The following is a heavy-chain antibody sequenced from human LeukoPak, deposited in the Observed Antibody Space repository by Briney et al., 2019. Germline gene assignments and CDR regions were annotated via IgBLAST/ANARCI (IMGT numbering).Heavy chain of an antibody. CDR1: GYTFTCYY. CDR2: INPNSGGT. Sequence: ASVKVSCKASGYTFTCYYMHWVRQAPGQGLEWMGWINPNSGGTNYAQKFQGRVTMTRDTSISTAYMELSRLRSDDTAVYYCARGYTAMANYYYYMDVWGKGTTVTVSS. V-gene: IGHV1-2*02. CDR3: ARGYTAMANYYYYMDV. D-gene: IGHD5-18*01. J-gene: IGHJ6*03.